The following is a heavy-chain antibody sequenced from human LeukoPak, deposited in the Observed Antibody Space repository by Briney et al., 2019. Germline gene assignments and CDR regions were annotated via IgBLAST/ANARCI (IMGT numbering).Heavy chain of an antibody. Sequence: SETLSLTCAVSGGSISSGGYSWSWIRQPPGKGLEWIGYIYHSGSTYYNPSLKSRVTISVDRSKNQFSLKLSSVTAADTAVYYCARASIAARRINWFDPWGQGTLVTDSS. J-gene: IGHJ5*02. CDR1: GGSISSGGYS. D-gene: IGHD6-6*01. CDR2: IYHSGST. CDR3: ARASIAARRINWFDP. V-gene: IGHV4-30-2*01.